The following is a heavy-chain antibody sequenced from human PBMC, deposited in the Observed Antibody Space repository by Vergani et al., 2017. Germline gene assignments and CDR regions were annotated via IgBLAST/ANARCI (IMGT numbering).Heavy chain of an antibody. CDR1: GGSISSYY. CDR2: IYYSGST. V-gene: IGHV4-59*01. CDR3: ARPDYNSSGYYYGAFHI. Sequence: QVQLQESGPGLVKPSETLSLTCTVSGGSISSYYWSWIRQPPGKGLEWIGYIYYSGSTNYNPSLKSRVTISVDTSKNQFSLKLSSVTAADTAVYYCARPDYNSSGYYYGAFHIWGQGTMVTVSS. J-gene: IGHJ3*02. D-gene: IGHD3-22*01.